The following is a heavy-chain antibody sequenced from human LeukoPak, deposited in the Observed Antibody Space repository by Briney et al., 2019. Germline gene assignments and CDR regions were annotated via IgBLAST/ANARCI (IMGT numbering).Heavy chain of an antibody. Sequence: PSETLSLTCSVSGGSISSSNYYWGWIRQPPGKGLEWIGSVFYGRSTYYNPSLKSRVSIAVDTSKNQFSLKLSSVTAADTAVYYCARPLGYCSGGSCYGDAFDIWGQGTMVTVSS. CDR1: GGSISSSNYY. J-gene: IGHJ3*02. D-gene: IGHD2-15*01. V-gene: IGHV4-39*01. CDR2: VFYGRST. CDR3: ARPLGYCSGGSCYGDAFDI.